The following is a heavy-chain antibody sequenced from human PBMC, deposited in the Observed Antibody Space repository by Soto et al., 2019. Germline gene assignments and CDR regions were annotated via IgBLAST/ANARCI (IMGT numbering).Heavy chain of an antibody. CDR2: IYPGDSDT. CDR3: ARRSRGYCSGGSCYNAFDI. D-gene: IGHD2-15*01. CDR1: GYSFTSYW. J-gene: IGHJ3*02. Sequence: PGESLKISCKGSGYSFTSYWIGWVRQMPGKGLEWMGIIYPGDSDTRYSPSFQGQVTISADKSISTAYLQWSSLKASDTAMYYCARRSRGYCSGGSCYNAFDIWGQGTMVTVSS. V-gene: IGHV5-51*01.